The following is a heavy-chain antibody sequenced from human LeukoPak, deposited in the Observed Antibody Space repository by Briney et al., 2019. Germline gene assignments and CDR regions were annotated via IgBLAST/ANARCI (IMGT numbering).Heavy chain of an antibody. Sequence: SETLSLTCAVYGGSFSGYYWSWIRQPPGKGLEWIGEINHSGSTNYNPSLKSRVTISVDTSKNLFSLKLSSVTAADTAVYYCARGIVVVTAKPKNWFDPWGQGTLVTVSS. D-gene: IGHD2-21*02. CDR3: ARGIVVVTAKPKNWFDP. CDR1: GGSFSGYY. V-gene: IGHV4-34*01. J-gene: IGHJ5*02. CDR2: INHSGST.